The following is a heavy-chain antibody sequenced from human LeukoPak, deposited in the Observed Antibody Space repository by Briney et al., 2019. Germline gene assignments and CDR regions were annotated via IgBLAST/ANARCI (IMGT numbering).Heavy chain of an antibody. CDR1: GFTFSSYA. J-gene: IGHJ4*02. CDR3: ARDPPTRRWLYYFDY. D-gene: IGHD4-23*01. Sequence: GGSLRLSCAASGFTFSSYAMHWVRQAPGKGLEWVAVISYDGSNKYYADSVKGRFTISRDNSKNTLYLQMNSLRAEDTAVYYCARDPPTRRWLYYFDYWGQGTLVTVSS. CDR2: ISYDGSNK. V-gene: IGHV3-30-3*01.